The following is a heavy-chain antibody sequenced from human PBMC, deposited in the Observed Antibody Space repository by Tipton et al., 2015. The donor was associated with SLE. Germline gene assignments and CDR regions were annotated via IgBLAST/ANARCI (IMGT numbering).Heavy chain of an antibody. V-gene: IGHV4-61*02. CDR1: GGSISSGSCY. J-gene: IGHJ6*03. Sequence: TLSLTCTVSGGSISSGSCYWSWIRQPAGKGLEWIGRIYTSGSTNYNPSLKSRVTISVDTSKNQFSLKLSSVTAADTAVYYCARAIAYQQLAPMDVWGKGTTVTVSS. CDR2: IYTSGST. CDR3: ARAIAYQQLAPMDV. D-gene: IGHD6-13*01.